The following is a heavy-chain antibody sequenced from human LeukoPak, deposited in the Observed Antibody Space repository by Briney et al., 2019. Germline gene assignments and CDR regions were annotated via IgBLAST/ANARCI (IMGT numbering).Heavy chain of an antibody. V-gene: IGHV3-21*01. D-gene: IGHD5-18*01. CDR1: GFTFSSYS. CDR2: ISTSGNYI. CDR3: ARGWIQLWFQLEF. Sequence: GGSLRLSCAASGFTFSSYSMVWVRQAPGKGLEWISSISTSGNYIYYADSMKGRFTISRDNAKNSVYLQMNSLRVEDTAVYYCARGWIQLWFQLEFWGQGTLVTVSS. J-gene: IGHJ4*02.